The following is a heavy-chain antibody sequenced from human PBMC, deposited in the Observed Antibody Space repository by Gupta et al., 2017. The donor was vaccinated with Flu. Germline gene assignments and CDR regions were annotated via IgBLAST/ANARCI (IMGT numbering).Heavy chain of an antibody. CDR1: GFTFTRYW. V-gene: IGHV3-74*01. Sequence: EVQLVESGGGLVQPGGSLRLSCAASGFTFTRYWMHWVRQVPGKGLVWVSRISTSGKTTNYADSVKDRFTILRDNAKNTVYLQMNSLRVEDTAVYYCVRDSYNSSGPFDYWGQGTLVTVSS. CDR3: VRDSYNSSGPFDY. CDR2: ISTSGKTT. J-gene: IGHJ4*02. D-gene: IGHD3-22*01.